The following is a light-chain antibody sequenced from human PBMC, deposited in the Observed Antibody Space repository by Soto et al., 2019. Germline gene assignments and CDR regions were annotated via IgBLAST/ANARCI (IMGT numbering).Light chain of an antibody. CDR1: QSVSRGY. Sequence: IALPQSPSTLSLSPGERATLSCRASQSVSRGYLAWYQQKPGQAPRLLIRDTSTRAAGIPARFSGSGSGTDFTLTISTVEPEDFAVYYCQQHGGPPLTFGQGTRLEIK. V-gene: IGKV3-20*01. J-gene: IGKJ5*01. CDR3: QQHGGPPLT. CDR2: DTS.